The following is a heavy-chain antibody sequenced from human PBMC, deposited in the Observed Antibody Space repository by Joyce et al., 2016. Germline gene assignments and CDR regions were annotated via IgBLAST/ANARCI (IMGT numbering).Heavy chain of an antibody. J-gene: IGHJ4*02. CDR1: GYTFTDFH. CDR3: ASDGSADY. Sequence: QGQLVQSGAEVKRPGASVKVSCRASGYTFTDFHVHWVRQAPGQRPEWMGWSNPISGDTNYVQKFKGRVTMTRDTSISTAYMELNSLRSDDTAVYYCASDGSADYWGQGTLLTVSS. CDR2: SNPISGDT. D-gene: IGHD3-10*01. V-gene: IGHV1-2*02.